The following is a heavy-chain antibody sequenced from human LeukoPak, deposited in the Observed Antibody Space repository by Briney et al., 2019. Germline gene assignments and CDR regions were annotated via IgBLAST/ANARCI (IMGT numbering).Heavy chain of an antibody. CDR1: GHKFTDYY. V-gene: IGHV1-2*02. J-gene: IGHJ4*02. CDR3: ASYAAGYNWLKV. Sequence: GASVKVSCKASGHKFTDYYLHWVRQAPGQGLEWMGWIHPGTGDPNYAQKFQDRVTVTRDTSIRTVYMELIRLRSDDTAVYYCASYAAGYNWLKVWGQGTLVTVSS. D-gene: IGHD1-1*01. CDR2: IHPGTGDP.